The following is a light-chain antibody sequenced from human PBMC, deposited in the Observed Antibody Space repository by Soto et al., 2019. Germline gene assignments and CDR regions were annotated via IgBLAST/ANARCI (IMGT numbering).Light chain of an antibody. Sequence: EIVMTQSPATLSVSPGERATLSCRASQSITSSLAWCQQKPGQAPGLLIFGASNRASDIPARFSGRGSGTEFTLTISSLQSEDFAVYYCQQYYNWPLEEYTFGQGTTLEIK. CDR1: QSITSS. CDR3: QQYYNWPLEEYT. V-gene: IGKV3-15*01. J-gene: IGKJ2*01. CDR2: GAS.